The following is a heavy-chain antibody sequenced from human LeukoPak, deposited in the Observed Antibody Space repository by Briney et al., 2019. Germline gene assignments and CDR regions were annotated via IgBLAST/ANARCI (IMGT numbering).Heavy chain of an antibody. D-gene: IGHD6-19*01. V-gene: IGHV3-21*01. J-gene: IGHJ4*02. CDR3: ARDRSSGWSFDY. CDR2: ISSSSSYI. Sequence: GGSLRLSCAASGFTFSSYSMNWVRQGPGKGLEWVSSISSSSSYIYYADSVRGRFTISRDSAKNSLYLQMNSLRAEDTTVYYCARDRSSGWSFDYWGQGTLVTVSS. CDR1: GFTFSSYS.